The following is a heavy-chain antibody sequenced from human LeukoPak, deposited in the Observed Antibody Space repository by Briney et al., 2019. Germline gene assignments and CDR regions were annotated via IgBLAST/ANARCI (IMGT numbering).Heavy chain of an antibody. CDR3: ARANGVYNYGFDY. CDR2: IIPIFGTA. V-gene: IGHV1-69*05. D-gene: IGHD5-18*01. Sequence: SVKVSCKASGGTFSSYAISWVRQAPGQGLEWMRRIIPIFGTANYAQKFQGRVTITTDESTSTAYMELSSLRSEDTAVYYCARANGVYNYGFDYWGQGNLVTVSS. J-gene: IGHJ4*02. CDR1: GGTFSSYA.